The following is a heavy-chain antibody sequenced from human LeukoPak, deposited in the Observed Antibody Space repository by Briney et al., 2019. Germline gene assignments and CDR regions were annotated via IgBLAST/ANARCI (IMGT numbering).Heavy chain of an antibody. CDR1: GFTFSSFW. J-gene: IGHJ4*02. V-gene: IGHV3-7*01. CDR3: AKDSMVRGVITSNLDY. D-gene: IGHD3-10*01. Sequence: PGGSLRLSCAASGFTFSSFWMSWVRQAPGKGLEWVANIKQDGSERYYVDSVKGRFTISRDNAKNSLYLQMNSLRAEDTAIYYCAKDSMVRGVITSNLDYWGQGTLVTVSS. CDR2: IKQDGSER.